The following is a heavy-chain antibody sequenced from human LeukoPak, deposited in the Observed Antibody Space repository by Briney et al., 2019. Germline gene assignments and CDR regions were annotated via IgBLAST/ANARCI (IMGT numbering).Heavy chain of an antibody. CDR1: GYTFTSYD. V-gene: IGHV1-8*01. D-gene: IGHD6-13*01. CDR2: MNPNSGNT. CDR3: ARVGSSSWYSRFDP. J-gene: IGHJ5*02. Sequence: ASVKVSCKASGYTFTSYDINWVRQATGQGLEWMGWMNPNSGNTGYALKFQGRVTMTRNTSISTAYMELSSLRSEDTAVYYCARVGSSSWYSRFDPWGQGTLVTVSS.